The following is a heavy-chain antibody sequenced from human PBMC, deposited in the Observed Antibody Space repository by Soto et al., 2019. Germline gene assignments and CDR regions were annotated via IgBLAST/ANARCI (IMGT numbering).Heavy chain of an antibody. CDR1: GYTFTSYG. CDR2: ISAYNGNT. V-gene: IGHV1-18*01. D-gene: IGHD2-2*01. J-gene: IGHJ4*02. CDR3: ARVDRYCSSTSCYSHDY. Sequence: ASVKVSCKASGYTFTSYGISWVRQAPGQGLEWMGWISAYNGNTNYAQKLQGRVTMTTDTSTSTAYMELRSLRSDDTAVYYCARVDRYCSSTSCYSHDYWGQGTLVTVSS.